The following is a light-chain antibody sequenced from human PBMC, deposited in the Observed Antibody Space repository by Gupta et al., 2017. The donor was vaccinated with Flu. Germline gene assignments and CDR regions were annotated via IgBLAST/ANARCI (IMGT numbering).Light chain of an antibody. J-gene: IGKJ2*03. V-gene: IGKV1-9*01. CDR3: QQLNSYPPYS. CDR1: QGISSY. CDR2: AAS. Sequence: DIQLTQSPSFLSASVGDRVTITCRASQGISSYLAWYQQKPGKAPKLLTYAASTWQSGVPSRFSGSGSGTEFTLTISSRQPEDFATYYCQQLNSYPPYSFGQGTKLEIK.